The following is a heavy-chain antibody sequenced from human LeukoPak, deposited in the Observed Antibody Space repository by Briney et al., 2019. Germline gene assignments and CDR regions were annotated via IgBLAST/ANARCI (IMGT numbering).Heavy chain of an antibody. CDR3: ARDPRGGTLDY. J-gene: IGHJ4*02. V-gene: IGHV3-74*01. CDR1: GFTFISYW. CDR2: INSDGSTT. Sequence: GGSLRLSCAASGFTFISYWMHWVRHAPGRGLVWVSRINSDGSTTNYADSVKGRFTISRDNAKNTLYLQMNSVRAEDTAVYYCARDPRGGTLDYWGQGTLVTVSS. D-gene: IGHD3-10*01.